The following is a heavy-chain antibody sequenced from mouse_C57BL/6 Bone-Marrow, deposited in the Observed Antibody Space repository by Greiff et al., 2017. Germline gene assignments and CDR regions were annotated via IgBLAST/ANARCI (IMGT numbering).Heavy chain of an antibody. Sequence: EVKLVESGAELVKPGASVKLSCTASGFNIKDYYMHWVKQRTEQGLEWIGRIDPEDGETKYAPKFQRKATITADTSSNTAYLQLSSLTSEDTAVYYCARSRYYGSSPGFDVWGTGTTVTVSS. CDR2: IDPEDGET. J-gene: IGHJ1*03. CDR3: ARSRYYGSSPGFDV. V-gene: IGHV14-2*01. D-gene: IGHD1-1*01. CDR1: GFNIKDYY.